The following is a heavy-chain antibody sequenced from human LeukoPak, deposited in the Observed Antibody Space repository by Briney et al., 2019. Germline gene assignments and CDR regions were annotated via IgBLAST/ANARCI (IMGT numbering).Heavy chain of an antibody. J-gene: IGHJ1*01. CDR3: ARAYGGNSQYFQH. V-gene: IGHV4-39*07. Sequence: SETLSLTCTVSGGSISSSSYYWGWIRQPPGKGLEWIGSIYYSGSTNYNPSLKSRVTISVDTSKNQFSLKLSSVTAADTAVYYCARAYGGNSQYFQHWGQGTLVTVSS. CDR2: IYYSGST. D-gene: IGHD4-23*01. CDR1: GGSISSSSYY.